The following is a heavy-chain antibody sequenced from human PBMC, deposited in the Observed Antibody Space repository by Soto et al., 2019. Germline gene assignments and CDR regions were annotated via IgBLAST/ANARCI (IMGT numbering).Heavy chain of an antibody. CDR3: ARGATMVRGDTIRSGMDV. V-gene: IGHV1-2*04. CDR2: INPNSGGT. J-gene: IGHJ6*02. CDR1: GYTFTGYY. Sequence: ASVKVSCKASGYTFTGYYMHWVRQAPGQGLEWMGWINPNSGGTNYAQKFQGWVTMTRDTSISTAYMELSRLRSDDTAVYYCARGATMVRGDTIRSGMDVWGQGTTVTVSS. D-gene: IGHD3-10*01.